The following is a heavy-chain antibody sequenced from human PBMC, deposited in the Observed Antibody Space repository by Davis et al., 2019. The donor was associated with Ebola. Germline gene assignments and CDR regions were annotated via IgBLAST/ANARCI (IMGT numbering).Heavy chain of an antibody. D-gene: IGHD3-3*01. CDR1: GGSISSYY. V-gene: IGHV4-59*01. J-gene: IGHJ5*02. Sequence: SETLSLTCTVSGGSISSYYWSWIRQPPGKGLEWIGYIYYSWSTNYNPSLKSRVTISVDTSKNQFSLKLSSVTAADTAVYYCARVGYDFWSGYSSDNWFDPWGQGTLVTVSS. CDR3: ARVGYDFWSGYSSDNWFDP. CDR2: IYYSWST.